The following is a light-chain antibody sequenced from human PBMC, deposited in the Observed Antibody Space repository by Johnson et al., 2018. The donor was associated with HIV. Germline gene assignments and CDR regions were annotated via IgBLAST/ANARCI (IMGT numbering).Light chain of an antibody. CDR3: GTWDTSLSAGGV. CDR1: SSNIGNNY. Sequence: QSMLTQPPSVSAAPGQKVTISCSGSSSNIGNNYVSWYQQLPGTAPKLLIYDNYKRPSGTPDRFSGSKSDTATLGITGLQNGDDADYYCGTWDTSLSAGGVFGTGTKVTVL. J-gene: IGLJ1*01. V-gene: IGLV1-51*01. CDR2: DNY.